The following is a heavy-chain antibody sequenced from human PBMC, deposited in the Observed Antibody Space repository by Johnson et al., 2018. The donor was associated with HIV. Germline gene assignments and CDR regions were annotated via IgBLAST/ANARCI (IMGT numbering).Heavy chain of an antibody. Sequence: QVQLVESGGGVVQPGRSLRLSCAASGFTFSRYGMHWVRQAPGKGLEWVAFIRYDGSNKYYADSLKGRFTISRDNSKNTLYLQMNSLRAEDTAVYYCAKDPGGGSYPNDAFDIWGQGTMVTVSS. CDR1: GFTFSRYG. CDR3: AKDPGGGSYPNDAFDI. V-gene: IGHV3-30*02. CDR2: IRYDGSNK. D-gene: IGHD1-26*01. J-gene: IGHJ3*02.